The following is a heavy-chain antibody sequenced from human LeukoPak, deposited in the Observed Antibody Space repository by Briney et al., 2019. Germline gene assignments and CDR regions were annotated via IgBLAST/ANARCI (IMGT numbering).Heavy chain of an antibody. CDR3: ARVRGAYGDSRFDY. CDR2: INPSGGST. D-gene: IGHD4-17*01. V-gene: IGHV1-46*01. Sequence: ASVKVSCKAPGVTDSIDYAFIWARQAPGQGLQWMGIINPSGGSTSYAQKFQGRVTMTRDTSTSTVYMELSSLRSEDTAVYYCARVRGAYGDSRFDYWGQGTLVTVSS. CDR1: GVTDSIDYA. J-gene: IGHJ4*02.